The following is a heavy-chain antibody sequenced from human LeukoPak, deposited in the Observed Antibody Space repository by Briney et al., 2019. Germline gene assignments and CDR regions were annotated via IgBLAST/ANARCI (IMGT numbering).Heavy chain of an antibody. CDR3: ARDPWRYYDSSGYPSSFDY. Sequence: GGSLRLSCAASGFTFSRYWMYWVRQAPGKGLVWVSRIKSDGSNTTYADSVKGRFTISRDNAKNTLYLQMNSLRAEDTAVYYCARDPWRYYDSSGYPSSFDYWGQGTLVTVSS. CDR2: IKSDGSNT. CDR1: GFTFSRYW. D-gene: IGHD3-22*01. V-gene: IGHV3-74*01. J-gene: IGHJ4*02.